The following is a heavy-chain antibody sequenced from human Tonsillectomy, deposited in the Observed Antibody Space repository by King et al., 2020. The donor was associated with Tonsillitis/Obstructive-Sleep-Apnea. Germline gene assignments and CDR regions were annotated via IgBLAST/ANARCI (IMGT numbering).Heavy chain of an antibody. CDR3: ARVSLRITIFGVVQRGAFDI. CDR1: GGSFSGYY. J-gene: IGHJ3*02. D-gene: IGHD3-3*01. CDR2: INYSGST. V-gene: IGHV4-34*01. Sequence: VQLQQWGAGLLKPSETLSLTCAVYGGSFSGYYWSWIRQTPGKGLEWIGEINYSGSTNYNPSLKSRVTISVDTSKNQFSLKLSSVTAAHTALYYCARVSLRITIFGVVQRGAFDIWGQGTMVIVSS.